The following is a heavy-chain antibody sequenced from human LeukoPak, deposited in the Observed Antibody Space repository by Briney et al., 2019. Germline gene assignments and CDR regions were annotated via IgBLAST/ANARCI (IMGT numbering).Heavy chain of an antibody. J-gene: IGHJ6*03. CDR3: AKGGSYSYGYYYYYYMDV. D-gene: IGHD5-18*01. CDR2: ISGSGSST. CDR1: GFTFSSYW. Sequence: GGPLRLSCAASGFTFSSYWMSWVRQAPGKGLEWVSAISGSGSSTYYADSVKGRFTISRDNSKNTLYLQMNSLRAEDTAVYYCAKGGSYSYGYYYYYYMDVWGKGTTVTVSS. V-gene: IGHV3-23*01.